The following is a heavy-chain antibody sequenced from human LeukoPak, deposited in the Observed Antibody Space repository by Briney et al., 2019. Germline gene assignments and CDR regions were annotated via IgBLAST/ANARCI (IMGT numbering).Heavy chain of an antibody. CDR2: IYSGGST. CDR1: GFTVSSNY. J-gene: IGHJ6*02. CDR3: ARDLPYYGMDV. V-gene: IGHV3-53*01. Sequence: PGGSLRLSCAASGFTVSSNYMSWVRQAPGKGLEWVSVIYSGGSTYYADSVKGRFTISRDNSKNTLYLQMNSLRAKDTAVYYCARDLPYYGMDVWGQGTTVTVSS.